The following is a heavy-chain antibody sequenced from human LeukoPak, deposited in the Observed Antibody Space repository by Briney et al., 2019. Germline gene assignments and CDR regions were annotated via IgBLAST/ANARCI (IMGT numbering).Heavy chain of an antibody. CDR2: IGTAGDT. Sequence: GGSLRLSCAASGFTFSSYDMHWVRQATGKGLEWVSAIGTAGDTYHPGSVKGRFTISRENAKNSLYLQMNSLRAEDTAVYFCARDLSPGYSSNWYDYWGQGTLVTVSS. D-gene: IGHD6-13*01. V-gene: IGHV3-13*01. CDR1: GFTFSSYD. J-gene: IGHJ5*01. CDR3: ARDLSPGYSSNWYDY.